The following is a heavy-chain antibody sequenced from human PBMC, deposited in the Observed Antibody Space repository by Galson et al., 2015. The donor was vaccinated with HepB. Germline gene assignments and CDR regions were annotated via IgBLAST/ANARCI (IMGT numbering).Heavy chain of an antibody. CDR2: INAGNGNT. Sequence: SVKVSCKASGYTFTSYAMHWVRQAPGQRLEWMGWINAGNGNTKYSQKFQGRVTITRDTSASTAYMELSSLRSEDTAVYYCARGRVYFDWLFPFDYWGQGTLVTVSS. V-gene: IGHV1-3*01. J-gene: IGHJ4*02. CDR3: ARGRVYFDWLFPFDY. D-gene: IGHD3-9*01. CDR1: GYTFTSYA.